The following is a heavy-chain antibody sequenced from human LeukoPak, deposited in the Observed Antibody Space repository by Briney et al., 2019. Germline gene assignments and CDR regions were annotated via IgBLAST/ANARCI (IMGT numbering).Heavy chain of an antibody. CDR3: ARDFLDDYGETPLDY. D-gene: IGHD4-17*01. CDR2: ISYDGSNK. Sequence: GGSLRLSCAASGFTFSSYAMSWVRQAPGKGLEWVAVISYDGSNKYYADSVKGRFTISRDNSKNTLYLQMNSLRAEDTAVYYCARDFLDDYGETPLDYWGQGTLVTVSS. J-gene: IGHJ4*02. CDR1: GFTFSSYA. V-gene: IGHV3-30-3*01.